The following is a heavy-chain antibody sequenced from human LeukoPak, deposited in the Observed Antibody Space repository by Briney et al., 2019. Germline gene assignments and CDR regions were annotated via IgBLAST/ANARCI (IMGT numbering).Heavy chain of an antibody. CDR2: ISWNSGSI. J-gene: IGHJ4*02. CDR1: GFTFDDYA. Sequence: PGGSLRLSCAASGFTFDDYAMHWARQAPGKGLEWVSGISWNSGSIGYAGSVKGRFTISRDNAKNSLYLQMNSLRAEDMALYYCARDTPLDYWGQGTLVTVSS. V-gene: IGHV3-9*03. CDR3: ARDTPLDY.